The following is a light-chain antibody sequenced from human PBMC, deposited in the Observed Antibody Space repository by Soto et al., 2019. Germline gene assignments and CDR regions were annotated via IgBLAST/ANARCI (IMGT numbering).Light chain of an antibody. CDR1: QSISRY. Sequence: EIVLTQSPATLSLSPGERATLSCRASQSISRYLAWYQQKPGQAPRPLIYDASSRATGIPARFSGSGSGTDFTLTISSLEPEDFAVYYCQQRSDWPPTFGQGTKVEIK. J-gene: IGKJ1*01. CDR3: QQRSDWPPT. CDR2: DAS. V-gene: IGKV3-11*01.